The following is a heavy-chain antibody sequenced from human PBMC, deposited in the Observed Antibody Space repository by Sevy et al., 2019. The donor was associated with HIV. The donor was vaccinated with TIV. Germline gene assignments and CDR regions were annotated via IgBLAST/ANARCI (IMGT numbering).Heavy chain of an antibody. J-gene: IGHJ6*02. CDR1: GFTFSSYG. CDR3: ARGSSGWYDSYYYYYGMDV. Sequence: GGSLRLSCAASGFTFSSYGMHWVRQAPGKGLEWVAVIWYDGSNKYYADSVKGRFTISRDNSKNTLYLQMNSLRAEDTAVYYCARGSSGWYDSYYYYYGMDVWGQGTTVTVSS. D-gene: IGHD6-19*01. CDR2: IWYDGSNK. V-gene: IGHV3-33*01.